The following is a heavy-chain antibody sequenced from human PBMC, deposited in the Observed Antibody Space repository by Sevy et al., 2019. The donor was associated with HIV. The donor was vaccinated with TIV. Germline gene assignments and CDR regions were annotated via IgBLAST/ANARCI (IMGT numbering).Heavy chain of an antibody. CDR3: ATSRYCSGGSCYAADYYYGMDV. D-gene: IGHD2-15*01. V-gene: IGHV3-30*02. CDR1: GFTFSSYG. CDR2: IRYDGSNK. J-gene: IGHJ6*02. Sequence: GGSLRLSCAASGFTFSSYGMHWVRQAPGKGLEWVAFIRYDGSNKYYADSVKGRFTISRDNSKNTLYLQMNSLRAEDTAVYYCATSRYCSGGSCYAADYYYGMDVWGQWTTVTVSS.